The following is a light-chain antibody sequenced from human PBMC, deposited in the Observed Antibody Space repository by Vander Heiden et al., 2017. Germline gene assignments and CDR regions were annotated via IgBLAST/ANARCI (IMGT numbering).Light chain of an antibody. Sequence: QSVLTQPPSVSAAPGQKVTIPRSGSSSNIRNNYVSWYQQLPGTAPKLLIYDNNKRPSGIPDRFSGSKSGTSATLGITGLQTGDEADYYCGTWDSSLSAVVFGGGTKLTVL. CDR3: GTWDSSLSAVV. CDR1: SSNIRNNY. J-gene: IGLJ2*01. CDR2: DNN. V-gene: IGLV1-51*01.